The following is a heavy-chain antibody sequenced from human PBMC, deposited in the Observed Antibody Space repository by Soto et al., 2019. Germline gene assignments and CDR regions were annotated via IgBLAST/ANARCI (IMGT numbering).Heavy chain of an antibody. Sequence: QGPLVESGGAVVQPGRSLRLSCAVSGFTLRNYSMHWVLQAPGKGLECVALISQNESDKPSPDSVKGRFTTSRDSYTNTLYLQMNSLRPEDTAVYYCARDVYYDGSGYRLSGIDYWGQGTLVVVSS. CDR1: GFTLRNYS. CDR3: ARDVYYDGSGYRLSGIDY. J-gene: IGHJ4*02. D-gene: IGHD3-22*01. CDR2: ISQNESDK. V-gene: IGHV3-30-3*01.